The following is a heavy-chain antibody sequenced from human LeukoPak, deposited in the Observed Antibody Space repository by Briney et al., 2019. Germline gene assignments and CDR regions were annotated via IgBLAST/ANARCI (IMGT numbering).Heavy chain of an antibody. CDR3: ARDNVPYSSGYFGGWFDP. CDR1: GFTVSSNY. Sequence: GGSLSLSCAPSGFTVSSNYMSWVRQAPGEGRVCFSVTYSGGSTYYADSVKGRFTISKDYSKHTPFLQMNSLTAEDTAVYYCARDNVPYSSGYFGGWFDPWGQGTLVTVSS. J-gene: IGHJ5*02. V-gene: IGHV3-66*01. CDR2: TYSGGST. D-gene: IGHD3-22*01.